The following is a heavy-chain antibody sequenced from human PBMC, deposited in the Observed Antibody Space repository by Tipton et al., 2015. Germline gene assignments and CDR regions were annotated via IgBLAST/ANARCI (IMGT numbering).Heavy chain of an antibody. Sequence: TLSLTCTVSGDSISSSDYYGGWIRQPPGKGLEWIGSIYYSGSTYFNPSLKSRVTIAVDTSKNQFSLKLGSVTAADTALYYCLTGYCSAGSCYRYYGMDVWGQGTTVTVSS. CDR2: IYYSGST. V-gene: IGHV4-39*01. D-gene: IGHD2-15*01. CDR1: GDSISSSDYY. CDR3: LTGYCSAGSCYRYYGMDV. J-gene: IGHJ6*02.